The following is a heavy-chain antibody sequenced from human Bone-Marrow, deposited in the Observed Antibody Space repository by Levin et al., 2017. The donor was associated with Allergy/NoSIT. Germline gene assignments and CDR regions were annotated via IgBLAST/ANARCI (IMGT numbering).Heavy chain of an antibody. CDR3: ARKGNYGDHEYFQH. Sequence: ASVKVSCKASGYTFTSYAMNWVRQAPGQGLEWMGWINTNTGNPTYAQGFTGRFVFSLDTSVSTAYLQISSLKAEDTAVYYCARKGNYGDHEYFQHWGQGTLVTVSS. CDR2: INTNTGNP. CDR1: GYTFTSYA. D-gene: IGHD4-17*01. J-gene: IGHJ1*01. V-gene: IGHV7-4-1*02.